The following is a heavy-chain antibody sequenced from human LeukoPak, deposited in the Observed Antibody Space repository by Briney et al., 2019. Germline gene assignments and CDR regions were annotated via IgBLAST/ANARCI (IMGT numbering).Heavy chain of an antibody. CDR3: ARDHYGDYEGGNWFDP. J-gene: IGHJ5*02. V-gene: IGHV4-4*07. CDR1: GGSISSYY. CDR2: IYTSGST. D-gene: IGHD4-17*01. Sequence: SETLSLTCTVPGGSISSYYWSWIRQPAGKGLEWIGRIYTSGSTNYNPSLKSRVTMSVDTSKNQFSLKLSSVTAADTAVYYCARDHYGDYEGGNWFDPWGQGTLVTVSS.